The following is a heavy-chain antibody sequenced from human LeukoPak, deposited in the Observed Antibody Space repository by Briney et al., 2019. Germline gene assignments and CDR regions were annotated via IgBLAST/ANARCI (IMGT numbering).Heavy chain of an antibody. D-gene: IGHD6-13*01. CDR3: ARDPSSSSWSPFDY. Sequence: GGSLRLSCAASGFTFSTHEMNWVRQAPGKGLECVSYISSSGSTIYYADSVKGRFTISRDNAENSLYLQMDSLRTEDTAVYYCARDPSSSSWSPFDYWGQGTLVTVSS. J-gene: IGHJ4*02. V-gene: IGHV3-48*03. CDR1: GFTFSTHE. CDR2: ISSSGSTI.